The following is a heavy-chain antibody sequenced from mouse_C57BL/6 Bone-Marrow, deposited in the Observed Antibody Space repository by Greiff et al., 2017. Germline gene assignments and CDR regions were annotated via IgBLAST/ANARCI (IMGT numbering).Heavy chain of an antibody. CDR2: IYPRSGNT. Sequence: QVQLQQSGAELARPGASVKLSCKASGYTFTSYGISWVKQRTGQGLEWIGEIYPRSGNTYYNEKFKGKATLTADKSASTAYMELRSLTSEDTAVYVCARSTYYGSPAWFAYWGQGTLVTVSA. CDR3: ARSTYYGSPAWFAY. J-gene: IGHJ3*01. V-gene: IGHV1-81*01. CDR1: GYTFTSYG. D-gene: IGHD1-1*01.